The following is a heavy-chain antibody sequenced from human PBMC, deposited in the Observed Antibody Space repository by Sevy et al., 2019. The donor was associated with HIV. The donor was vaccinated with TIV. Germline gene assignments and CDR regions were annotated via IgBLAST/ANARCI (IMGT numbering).Heavy chain of an antibody. Sequence: GGSLRLSCAASGFTFSSYAMRWVRQAPGKGLEWVAVISYDGSNKYYADSVKGRFTISRDNSKNTLYLQMNSLRAEDTAVYYCAREGDYPYSLDYWGQGTLVTVSS. CDR3: AREGDYPYSLDY. CDR2: ISYDGSNK. D-gene: IGHD4-17*01. J-gene: IGHJ4*02. CDR1: GFTFSSYA. V-gene: IGHV3-30-3*01.